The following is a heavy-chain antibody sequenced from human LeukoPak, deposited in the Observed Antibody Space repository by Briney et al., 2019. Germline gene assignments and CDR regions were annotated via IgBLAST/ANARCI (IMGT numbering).Heavy chain of an antibody. Sequence: GGSLRLSCAASGFTLSSYAMSWVRQAPGKGLEWVSAISGSGGSTYYADSVKGRFTISRDNSKNTLYLQMNSLRAEDTAVYYCAKDVVVVPAPLDYWGQGTLVTVSS. D-gene: IGHD2-2*01. V-gene: IGHV3-23*01. CDR1: GFTLSSYA. CDR2: ISGSGGST. CDR3: AKDVVVVPAPLDY. J-gene: IGHJ4*02.